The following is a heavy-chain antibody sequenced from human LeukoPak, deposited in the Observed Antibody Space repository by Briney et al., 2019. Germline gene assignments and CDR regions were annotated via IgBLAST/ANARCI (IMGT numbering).Heavy chain of an antibody. V-gene: IGHV4-4*02. CDR1: GGSISSSNW. D-gene: IGHD5-18*01. Sequence: SETLSLTCTVSGGSISSSNWWSWVRQPPGKGLEWIGEINDSGSTNYNPSLKSRVTISVDTSNNRVSLKVDSVTAADTAVYYCARRAGYDYGQIDHWGRGILVTVSS. J-gene: IGHJ4*02. CDR2: INDSGST. CDR3: ARRAGYDYGQIDH.